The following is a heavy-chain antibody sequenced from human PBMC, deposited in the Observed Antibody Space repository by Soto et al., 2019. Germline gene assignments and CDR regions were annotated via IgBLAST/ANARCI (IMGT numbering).Heavy chain of an antibody. Sequence: GGSLRLSCAASGFPFSSYWMSWVRQAPGKGLEWVAYIKQDGSEKYYVDSVKGRFTISRDNAKNSLYLQMNSLRAEDTAVYYCAREMYYDFWSGYCPFDYWGQGTLVTVSS. CDR1: GFPFSSYW. CDR2: IKQDGSEK. D-gene: IGHD3-3*01. V-gene: IGHV3-7*05. CDR3: AREMYYDFWSGYCPFDY. J-gene: IGHJ4*02.